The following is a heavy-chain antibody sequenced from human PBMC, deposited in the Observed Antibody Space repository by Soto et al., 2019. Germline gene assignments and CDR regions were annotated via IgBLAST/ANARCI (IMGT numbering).Heavy chain of an antibody. J-gene: IGHJ6*02. D-gene: IGHD3-10*01. Sequence: QVQLQESGPGLVKPSGTLSLTCAVSGGSISSSNWWSWVRQPPGKGLEWIGEIYHSGSTNYNPSLKSRVTISVDKSKNQFSLKLSSVTAADTAVYYCASLAVRGVKNYYYYYGMDVWGQGTTVTVSS. CDR3: ASLAVRGVKNYYYYYGMDV. CDR1: GGSISSSNW. V-gene: IGHV4-4*02. CDR2: IYHSGST.